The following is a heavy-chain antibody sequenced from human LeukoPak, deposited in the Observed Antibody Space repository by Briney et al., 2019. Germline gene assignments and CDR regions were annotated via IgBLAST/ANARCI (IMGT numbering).Heavy chain of an antibody. J-gene: IGHJ4*02. Sequence: GGSLRLSCAASGVTFSSYAMSWVRQAPGKGLEWVSAISGGGGSTYSADSVKGRFTISRDNSKNTRYVQMNSLRAEDTAVYYCAKGVVVPAAMVYFDYWGQGTLVTVSS. V-gene: IGHV3-23*01. CDR1: GVTFSSYA. D-gene: IGHD2-2*01. CDR2: ISGGGGST. CDR3: AKGVVVPAAMVYFDY.